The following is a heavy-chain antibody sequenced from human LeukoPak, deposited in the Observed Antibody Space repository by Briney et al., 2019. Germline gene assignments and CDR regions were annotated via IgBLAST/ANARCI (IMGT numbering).Heavy chain of an antibody. D-gene: IGHD1-26*01. CDR2: IYHTGTT. Sequence: SETLSLTCIVSGFSISIGYYWGWIRQPPGKGLECIGTIYHTGTTYYNPSLKSRVTISVDTSKNQFSLKLSSVTAADTAVYYCARGRWISGSYYNFDYWGQGTLVTVSS. J-gene: IGHJ4*02. V-gene: IGHV4-38-2*02. CDR3: ARGRWISGSYYNFDY. CDR1: GFSISIGYY.